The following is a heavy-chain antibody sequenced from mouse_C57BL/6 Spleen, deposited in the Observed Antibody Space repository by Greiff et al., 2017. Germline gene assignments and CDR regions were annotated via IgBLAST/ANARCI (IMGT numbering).Heavy chain of an antibody. CDR2: INPNNGGT. Sequence: VHVKQSGPELVKPGASVKISCKASGYTFTDYYMNWVKQSHGKSLEWIGDINPNNGGTSYNQKFKGKATLTVDKSSSTAYMELRSLTSEDSAVYYCASITTVWYFDVWGTGTTVTVSS. V-gene: IGHV1-26*01. CDR3: ASITTVWYFDV. D-gene: IGHD1-1*01. J-gene: IGHJ1*03. CDR1: GYTFTDYY.